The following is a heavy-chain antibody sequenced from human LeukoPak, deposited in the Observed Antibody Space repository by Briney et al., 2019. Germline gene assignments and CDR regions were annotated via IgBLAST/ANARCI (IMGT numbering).Heavy chain of an antibody. Sequence: ASVKVSCKASGYTFTGYYIHWVRQAPGQGLEWVGLINPNGGNTGYAQRFQGRVTVTTDTSTSTVFMELNSLQSEDTAVYYCARERRAWGEDFWGQGTLVTVSS. CDR2: INPNGGNT. CDR3: ARERRAWGEDF. D-gene: IGHD3-16*01. CDR1: GYTFTGYY. V-gene: IGHV1-46*01. J-gene: IGHJ4*02.